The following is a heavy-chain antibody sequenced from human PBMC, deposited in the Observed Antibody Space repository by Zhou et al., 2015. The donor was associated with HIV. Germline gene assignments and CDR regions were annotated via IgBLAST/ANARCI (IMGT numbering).Heavy chain of an antibody. V-gene: IGHV1-2*02. CDR2: INPKSGGT. CDR1: EYTFTDYY. Sequence: QVQLVQSGAEVRKPGASVKVSCKGLEYTFTDYYIHWVRQAPGQGLEWMGWINPKSGGTNLAQKFRGRATMTTDMSISTAYMDVSRLTSDDTAVYYCARVDQGYSGYEWGGFYYFYGMEVWGQGTTVTVSS. J-gene: IGHJ6*02. CDR3: ARVDQGYSGYEWGGFYYFYGMEV. D-gene: IGHD5-12*01.